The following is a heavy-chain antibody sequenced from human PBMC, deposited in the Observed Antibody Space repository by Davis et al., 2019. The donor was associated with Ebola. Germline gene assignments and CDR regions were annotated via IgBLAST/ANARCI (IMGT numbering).Heavy chain of an antibody. CDR1: GGSISSYY. D-gene: IGHD6-13*01. V-gene: IGHV4-59*12. Sequence: SETLSLTCTVSGGSISSYYWSWIRQPPGKGLEWIGYIYYSGSTNYNPSLKSRVTISVDTSKNQFSLKLSSVTAADTAVYYCASRRRYSSSWSDAFDIWGQGTMVTVSS. CDR3: ASRRRYSSSWSDAFDI. J-gene: IGHJ3*02. CDR2: IYYSGST.